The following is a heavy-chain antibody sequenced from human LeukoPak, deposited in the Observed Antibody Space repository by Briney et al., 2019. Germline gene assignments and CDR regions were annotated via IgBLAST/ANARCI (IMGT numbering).Heavy chain of an antibody. CDR2: IYYSGST. J-gene: IGHJ4*02. CDR3: ARDGTAAGTVFDY. Sequence: SETLSLTCIVSGGSISRSNYYWGWIRQPPGRGLEWIGTIYYSGSTYYNPSLKSRVTISVDTSKNQFSLKLSSVTAADTAVYYCARDGTAAGTVFDYWGQGTLVTVSS. V-gene: IGHV4-39*07. CDR1: GGSISRSNYY. D-gene: IGHD6-13*01.